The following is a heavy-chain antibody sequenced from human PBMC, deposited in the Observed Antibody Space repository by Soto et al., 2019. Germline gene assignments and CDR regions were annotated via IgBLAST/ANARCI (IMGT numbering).Heavy chain of an antibody. CDR2: ISYDGSNK. V-gene: IGHV3-30*18. CDR1: GFTFSSYG. D-gene: IGHD6-13*01. Sequence: QVQLVASGGGVVQPGRSLRLSCAASGFTFSSYGMHWVRQAPGKGLEWVAVISYDGSNKYYADSVKGRFTISRDNSKNTLYLQMNSLRAEDTAVYYCAKDLEAQQLFYYYYGMDVWGQGTTVTVSS. J-gene: IGHJ6*02. CDR3: AKDLEAQQLFYYYYGMDV.